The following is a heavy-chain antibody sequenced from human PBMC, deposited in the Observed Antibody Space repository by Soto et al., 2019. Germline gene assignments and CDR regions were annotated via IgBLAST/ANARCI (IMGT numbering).Heavy chain of an antibody. V-gene: IGHV4-59*13. D-gene: IGHD5-12*01. CDR3: ARAGGARQEGRGDSGYGFDY. CDR1: GDSISLYY. J-gene: IGHJ4*02. Sequence: QVQLQESGPGLVKPSETLSLTCTVSGDSISLYYWSWIRQPPGKELEWFGHFYHSGTTSYNPSLKSRVTMSVDTSKTQFSLKLSAVTAADTAVYFCARAGGARQEGRGDSGYGFDYWGQGTLVTVSS. CDR2: FYHSGTT.